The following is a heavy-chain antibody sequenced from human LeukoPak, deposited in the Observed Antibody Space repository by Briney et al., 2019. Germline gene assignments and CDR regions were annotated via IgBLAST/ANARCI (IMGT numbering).Heavy chain of an antibody. Sequence: SETLSLTCTVSGGSISSGDYYWSWIRQPPGKGLEWIGYIYYSGSTYYNPSLKSRVTISVDTSKNQFSLKLSSVTAADTAVYYRARGTMVRGVIFYMDVWGKGTTVTVSS. J-gene: IGHJ6*03. CDR1: GGSISSGDYY. CDR3: ARGTMVRGVIFYMDV. D-gene: IGHD3-10*01. V-gene: IGHV4-30-4*08. CDR2: IYYSGST.